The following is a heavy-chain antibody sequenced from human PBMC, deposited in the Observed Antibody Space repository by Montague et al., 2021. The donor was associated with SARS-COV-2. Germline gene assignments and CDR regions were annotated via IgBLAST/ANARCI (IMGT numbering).Heavy chain of an antibody. CDR3: ARGRPVQGSFRHFDSISSGALDI. V-gene: IGHV4-34*01. D-gene: IGHD3-9*01. Sequence: ETLSFTCAVSRGSFSNYYWTWIRQSPGKGLEWIGEINQGGAPNYTPSLKSRVTISLDTSKKQISLKLNSVTVADTAVFFCARGRPVQGSFRHFDSISSGALDIWAQGSLVIVSS. J-gene: IGHJ3*02. CDR2: INQGGAP. CDR1: RGSFSNYY.